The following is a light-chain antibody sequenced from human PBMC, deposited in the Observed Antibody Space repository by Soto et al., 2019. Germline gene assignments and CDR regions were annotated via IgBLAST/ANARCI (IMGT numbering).Light chain of an antibody. Sequence: QSALTQPDSVSGSPGQSITISCTGTSSDVGGYNYVSWYQQHPGKAPKLMIYDVSNRPSGVSNRFSGSKSGNTASLTISGLQAEDEADYYCNSYTSRSSSTSVFGTGTKLTVL. V-gene: IGLV2-14*01. CDR3: NSYTSRSSSTSV. J-gene: IGLJ1*01. CDR1: SSDVGGYNY. CDR2: DVS.